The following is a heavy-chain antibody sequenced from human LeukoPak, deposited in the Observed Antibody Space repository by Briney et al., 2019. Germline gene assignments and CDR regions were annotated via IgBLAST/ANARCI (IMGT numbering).Heavy chain of an antibody. CDR3: AKVGRPSLYYFDY. CDR2: VSGSGGST. J-gene: IGHJ4*02. CDR1: GFTFSSYA. V-gene: IGHV3-23*01. Sequence: PGGSLRLSCAASGFTFSSYAMNWVRQAPGKGLEWVSDVSGSGGSTDYADSVKGRFTISRDNSRNTLYLQMNSLRAEDTAVYYCAKVGRPSLYYFDYWGQGTLVTVSS. D-gene: IGHD2-15*01.